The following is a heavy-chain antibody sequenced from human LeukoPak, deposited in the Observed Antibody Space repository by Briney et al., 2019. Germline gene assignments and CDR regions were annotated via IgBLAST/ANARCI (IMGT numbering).Heavy chain of an antibody. CDR2: IYYSGST. CDR1: GYSISSGYY. Sequence: PSETLSLTCAVSGYSISSGYYWGWIRQPPGKGLEWIGSIYYSGSTYYNPSLKSRVTISVDTSRNQFSLKLSSVTAADTAVYYCARHEIMVSYDAFDIWGQGTMVTVSS. CDR3: ARHEIMVSYDAFDI. V-gene: IGHV4-38-2*01. D-gene: IGHD3/OR15-3a*01. J-gene: IGHJ3*02.